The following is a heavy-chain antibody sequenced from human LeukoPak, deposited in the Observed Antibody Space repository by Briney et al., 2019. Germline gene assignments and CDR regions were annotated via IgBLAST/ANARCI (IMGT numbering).Heavy chain of an antibody. J-gene: IGHJ3*02. D-gene: IGHD6-13*01. V-gene: IGHV1-2*04. Sequence: SVKVSCKASGYTFTSYYMHWVRQAPGQGLEWRGWINPNSGGTNYAQKFQGWVTMTRDTSISTAYMELSRLRSDDTAVYYCARGGIYSSSWYGFTDAFDIWGQGTLVTVSS. CDR3: ARGGIYSSSWYGFTDAFDI. CDR1: GYTFTSYY. CDR2: INPNSGGT.